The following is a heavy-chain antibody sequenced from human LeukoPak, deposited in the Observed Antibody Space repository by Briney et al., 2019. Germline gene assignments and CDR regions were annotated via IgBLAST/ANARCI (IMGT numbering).Heavy chain of an antibody. J-gene: IGHJ4*02. CDR1: GFTVSSNY. V-gene: IGHV3-66*01. D-gene: IGHD3-10*01. Sequence: GGSLRLSCAASGFTVSSNYMSWVRQAPGKGLEWVSVIYSGGSTYYADSVKGRFTISRDNSKNTLYLQMNSLRAEDTAVYYCARERFSYDSGSYYFDYWGQGTLVTVSS. CDR2: IYSGGST. CDR3: ARERFSYDSGSYYFDY.